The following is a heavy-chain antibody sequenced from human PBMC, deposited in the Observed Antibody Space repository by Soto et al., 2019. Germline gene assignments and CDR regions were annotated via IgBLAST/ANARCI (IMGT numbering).Heavy chain of an antibody. V-gene: IGHV4-59*08. J-gene: IGHJ5*01. CDR1: GGSISSYY. Sequence: PSETLSLTCTVSGGSISSYYWSWIRQPPGKGLEWIGYIYYSGGTNYNPSLKSRVTINPDPSNNQLSLQLNSVTPDDTAVYYCVRLVGNSWLDSWGPGTLVTVSS. CDR2: IYYSGGT. D-gene: IGHD2-2*01. CDR3: VRLVGNSWLDS.